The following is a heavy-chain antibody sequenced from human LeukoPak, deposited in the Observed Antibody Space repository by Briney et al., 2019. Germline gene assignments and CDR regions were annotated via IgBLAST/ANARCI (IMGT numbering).Heavy chain of an antibody. V-gene: IGHV3-7*01. CDR3: ARQWIQLWRGHWFDP. CDR2: KKQDGSEK. J-gene: IGHJ5*02. CDR1: GFPFSSYW. Sequence: PGGSLKLSCAASGFPFSSYWMSWVRQPPGKGLEWVANKKQDGSEKYYVDSVKGRFTISRDNAKNSLYLQMNSLRAEDTAVYYCARQWIQLWRGHWFDPWGQGTLVTVSS. D-gene: IGHD5-18*01.